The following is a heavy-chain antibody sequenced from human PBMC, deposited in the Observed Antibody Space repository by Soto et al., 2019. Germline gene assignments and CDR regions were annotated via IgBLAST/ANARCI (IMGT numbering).Heavy chain of an antibody. D-gene: IGHD2-21*02. V-gene: IGHV4-4*02. CDR3: ARAMTAQNWFDP. CDR1: GGSISRSNW. Sequence: QVQLQESGPGLVKPSGTLSLTCAVSGGSISRSNWWRWVRQPPGKGLEWIGEFYHSGSTNYNPSRKSRVAKRLDKSKDLFPQKRSSVTAAGTVLYYCARAMTAQNWFDPWGQGTLVTVSS. CDR2: FYHSGST. J-gene: IGHJ5*02.